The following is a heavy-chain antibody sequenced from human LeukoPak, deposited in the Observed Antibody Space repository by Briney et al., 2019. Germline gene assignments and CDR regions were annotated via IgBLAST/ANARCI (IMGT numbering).Heavy chain of an antibody. D-gene: IGHD2-2*01. V-gene: IGHV1-18*01. Sequence: ASVTVSCTASGYTFTSYGISWVRQAPGQGLEWMGWISAYNGNTNYAQKLQGRVTMTTDTSTSTAYMELRSLRSDDTAVYYCARDGYCSSTSCYFDYYYGMDVWGQGTTVTVSS. CDR3: ARDGYCSSTSCYFDYYYGMDV. CDR2: ISAYNGNT. CDR1: GYTFTSYG. J-gene: IGHJ6*02.